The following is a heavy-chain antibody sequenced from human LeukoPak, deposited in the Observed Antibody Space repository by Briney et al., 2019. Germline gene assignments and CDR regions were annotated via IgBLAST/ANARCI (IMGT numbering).Heavy chain of an antibody. V-gene: IGHV1-18*01. Sequence: GASVKVSCKASGYTFTSYGISWVRQAPGQGLEWMGWISAYNGNTNYAQKLQGRVTMTTDTSTSTAYMELRSLRSDDTAVYYCARDDYYDGSAPPIQHWGQGTLVTVSS. D-gene: IGHD3-22*01. CDR3: ARDDYYDGSAPPIQH. CDR1: GYTFTSYG. CDR2: ISAYNGNT. J-gene: IGHJ1*01.